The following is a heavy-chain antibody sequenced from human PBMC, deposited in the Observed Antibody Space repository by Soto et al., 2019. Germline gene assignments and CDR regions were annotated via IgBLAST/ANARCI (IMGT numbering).Heavy chain of an antibody. D-gene: IGHD2-8*01. Sequence: SETLSLTCTVSGDSISNKNYHWGWTRQPPGKGLEWIVTVYSNGHTYHNPSLKSRLAMAVDTSKNQFSLSLISVTAEDTAVYFRASLTNGRPGDSWGQGTLVTVSS. CDR2: VYSNGHT. CDR3: ASLTNGRPGDS. J-gene: IGHJ4*02. V-gene: IGHV4-39*01. CDR1: GDSISNKNYH.